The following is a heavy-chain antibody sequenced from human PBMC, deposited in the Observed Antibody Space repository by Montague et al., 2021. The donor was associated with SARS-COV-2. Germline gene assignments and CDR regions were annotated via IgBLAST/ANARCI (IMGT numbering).Heavy chain of an antibody. CDR2: ISSSSSYI. CDR1: GFTFSSYS. V-gene: IGHV3-21*04. CDR3: ARFETSKFYSSGVDV. J-gene: IGHJ6*02. Sequence: SLRLSCAASGFTFSSYSMNWVRQAPGKGLEWVSSISSSSSYIYYADSVKGRFTISRDNAKNSLYLQMNSLRAEDTAKYYCARFETSKFYSSGVDVWGQGTTVTVSS. D-gene: IGHD2-15*01.